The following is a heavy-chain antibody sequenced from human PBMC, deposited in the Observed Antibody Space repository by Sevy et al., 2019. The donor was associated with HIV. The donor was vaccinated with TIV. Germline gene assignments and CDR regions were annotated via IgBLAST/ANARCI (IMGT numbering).Heavy chain of an antibody. CDR1: GFTFSTYA. CDR3: ARDPGNSGNY. D-gene: IGHD1-1*01. J-gene: IGHJ4*02. V-gene: IGHV3-30*04. Sequence: GGSLRLSCAASGFTFSTYAMHWLRQAPGKGLEWVAVISQDERTTYYADSVKGRFTISRDNSKNTLYLQMDSLRPEDTTIYYCARDPGNSGNYWGQGTLVTVSS. CDR2: ISQDERTT.